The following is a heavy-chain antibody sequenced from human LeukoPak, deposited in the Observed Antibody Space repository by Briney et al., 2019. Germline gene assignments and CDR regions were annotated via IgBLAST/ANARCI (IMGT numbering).Heavy chain of an antibody. V-gene: IGHV3-23*01. Sequence: GGSLRLSCAASGFNFANHAMSWVRQTAGKGLEWVSAISGGGDITYYADSVKGRFTISKDNSKDTLFLQMHSLRPGDTAVYYCVREDTPATANYWGQGTLVTISS. CDR1: GFNFANHA. D-gene: IGHD2-21*02. CDR2: ISGGGDIT. CDR3: VREDTPATANY. J-gene: IGHJ4*02.